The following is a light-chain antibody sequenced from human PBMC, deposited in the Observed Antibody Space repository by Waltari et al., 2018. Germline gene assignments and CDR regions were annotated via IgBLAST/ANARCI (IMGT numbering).Light chain of an antibody. CDR1: SSNIGTYY. Sequence: QSVLTQPPSASETPGQRVTISCSGSSSNIGTYYLYWYHQLPAPAPKLLIYRNDQRPSGVPDRFSGSKSGTSASLAISGLRSEDEADYYCATWDDTLNMVFGGGTKLTVL. J-gene: IGLJ2*01. CDR3: ATWDDTLNMV. CDR2: RND. V-gene: IGLV1-47*01.